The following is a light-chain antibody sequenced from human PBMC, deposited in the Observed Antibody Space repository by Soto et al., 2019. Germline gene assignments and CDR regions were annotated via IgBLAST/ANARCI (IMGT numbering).Light chain of an antibody. J-gene: IGKJ1*01. Sequence: VVTQSPATLSVFPGETATLSCRDSQSVSSDLAWYQQRPGQAPRLLIYGASTRATGSPARFRGSGSGTEFRLTISSLQSEDFATYYCQQYNTWHPKMAFGRGTKVEIK. CDR3: QQYNTWHPKMA. CDR1: QSVSSD. CDR2: GAS. V-gene: IGKV3-15*01.